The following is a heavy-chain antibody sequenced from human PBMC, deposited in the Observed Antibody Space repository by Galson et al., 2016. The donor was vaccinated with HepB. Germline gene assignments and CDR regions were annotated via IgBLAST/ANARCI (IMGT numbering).Heavy chain of an antibody. CDR2: ISRSGDST. CDR1: GFTLSNYG. J-gene: IGHJ6*04. Sequence: SLRHSCAASGFTLSNYGMTRVRQAPGKGPEVVSSISRSGDSTDYADSVKGRFTISRDNSKNTLSLQMNSLPADATDIYYCVQGSTAPAVWGKGTTVAVSS. D-gene: IGHD1-26*01. V-gene: IGHV3-23*01. CDR3: VQGSTAPAV.